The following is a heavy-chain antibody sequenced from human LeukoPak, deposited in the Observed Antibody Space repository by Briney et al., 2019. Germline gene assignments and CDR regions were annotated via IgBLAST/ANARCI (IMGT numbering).Heavy chain of an antibody. V-gene: IGHV1-2*02. J-gene: IGHJ5*02. CDR3: AVLGAYDSSGPLP. CDR1: GYTFTGYY. Sequence: ASVKVSCKASGYTFTGYYMHWVRQAPGQGLEWMGWINPNSGGTNYAQKFQGRVTMTRDTSISTAYMELSRLRSGDTAVNYFAVLGAYDSSGPLPWGQRARWTVSS. CDR2: INPNSGGT. D-gene: IGHD3-22*01.